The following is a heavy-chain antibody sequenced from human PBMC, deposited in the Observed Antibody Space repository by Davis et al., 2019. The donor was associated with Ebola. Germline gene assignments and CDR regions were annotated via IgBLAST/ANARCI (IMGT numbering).Heavy chain of an antibody. CDR3: ARDYYDSSGYPTNAFDI. V-gene: IGHV1-46*01. Sequence: ASVKVSCKASGYTFTSYYMHWVRQAPGQGLEWMGIINPSGGSTSYAQKFQGRVTMTRDTSTSTVYMELSSLRSEDTAVYYCARDYYDSSGYPTNAFDIWGQGTMVTVSS. CDR1: GYTFTSYY. J-gene: IGHJ3*02. CDR2: INPSGGST. D-gene: IGHD3-22*01.